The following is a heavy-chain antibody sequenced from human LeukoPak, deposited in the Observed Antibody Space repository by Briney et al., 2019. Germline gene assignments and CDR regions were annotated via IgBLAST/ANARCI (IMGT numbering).Heavy chain of an antibody. D-gene: IGHD5-18*01. V-gene: IGHV3-23*01. Sequence: GGSLRLSCAASGFTFSSYAMSWVRQAPGKGLEWVSAITGSGDSTYYAASVKGRFTISRDTSKNTLYLQMNSLRAEDTAIYHCAKVGGYTYGFFDYWGQGTLVTVSS. J-gene: IGHJ4*02. CDR2: ITGSGDST. CDR3: AKVGGYTYGFFDY. CDR1: GFTFSSYA.